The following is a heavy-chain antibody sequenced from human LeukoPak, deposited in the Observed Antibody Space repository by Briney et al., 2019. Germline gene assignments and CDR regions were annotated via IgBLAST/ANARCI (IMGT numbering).Heavy chain of an antibody. CDR2: ISYDGSNK. J-gene: IGHJ4*02. D-gene: IGHD3-16*01. Sequence: PGGSLRLSCAASGFTFSSYAMHWVRQAPGKGLEWVAVISYDGSNKYYADSVKGRFTISRDNSKNTLYLQMNSLRAEDTAVYYCARDDGGATPDYWGQGTLVTVSS. CDR3: ARDDGGATPDY. CDR1: GFTFSSYA. V-gene: IGHV3-30-3*01.